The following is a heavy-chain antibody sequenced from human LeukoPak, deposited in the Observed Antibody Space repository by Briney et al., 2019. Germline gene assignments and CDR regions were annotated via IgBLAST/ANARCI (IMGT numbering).Heavy chain of an antibody. CDR3: ARGRAGFSYYFDY. V-gene: IGHV1-69*13. D-gene: IGHD2-15*01. Sequence: ASVKVSCKASGYTFTGYYMDWVRQAPGQGLEWMGGIIPIFGTANYAQKFQGRVTITADESTSTAYMELSSLRSEDTAVYYCARGRAGFSYYFDYWGQGTLVTVSS. CDR1: GYTFTGYY. J-gene: IGHJ4*02. CDR2: IIPIFGTA.